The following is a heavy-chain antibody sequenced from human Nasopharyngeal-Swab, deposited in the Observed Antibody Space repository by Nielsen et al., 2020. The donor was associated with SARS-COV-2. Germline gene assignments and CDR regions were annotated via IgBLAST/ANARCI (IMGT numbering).Heavy chain of an antibody. CDR2: IYYSGST. Sequence: SETLSLTCTVSGGSVSSGSYYWSWIRQPPGKGLEWIGYIYYSGSTNYNPSLKSRVTISVDTSKNQFSLKLSSVTAADTAVYYCARGATMIVGDTGYGYRRQGYFDYWGQGTLVTVSS. V-gene: IGHV4-61*01. J-gene: IGHJ4*02. CDR1: GGSVSSGSYY. D-gene: IGHD3-22*01. CDR3: ARGATMIVGDTGYGYRRQGYFDY.